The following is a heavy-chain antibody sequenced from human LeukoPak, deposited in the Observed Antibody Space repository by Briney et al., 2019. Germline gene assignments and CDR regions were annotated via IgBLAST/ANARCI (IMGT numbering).Heavy chain of an antibody. CDR2: ISAYNGNT. V-gene: IGHV1-18*01. CDR3: ARGAYCGGDCSSSDAFDI. Sequence: ASVKVSCKAFGYTFTNYGVSWVRQAPGQGLEWMGWISAYNGNTNYAQNIQGRVTMTTDTSTSTAYLELRSLRSDETAVYYCARGAYCGGDCSSSDAFDIWGQGTTVSVSS. CDR1: GYTFTNYG. D-gene: IGHD2-21*02. J-gene: IGHJ3*02.